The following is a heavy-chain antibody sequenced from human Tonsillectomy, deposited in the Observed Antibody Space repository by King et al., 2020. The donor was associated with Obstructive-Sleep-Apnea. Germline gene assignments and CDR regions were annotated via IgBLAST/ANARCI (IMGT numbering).Heavy chain of an antibody. Sequence: VQLVESGGGLVQPGGSLRLSCAASGFTFSSYAMSWVRQAPGKGLEWVSAISGSGGSTYYADSVKGRFTISRDNSKNTLYLQMNSLRAEDTAVYYCAKRSALENGYNSMEYYYYGMDVWGQGTTVTVSS. CDR1: GFTFSSYA. D-gene: IGHD5-24*01. J-gene: IGHJ6*02. CDR2: ISGSGGST. CDR3: AKRSALENGYNSMEYYYYGMDV. V-gene: IGHV3-23*04.